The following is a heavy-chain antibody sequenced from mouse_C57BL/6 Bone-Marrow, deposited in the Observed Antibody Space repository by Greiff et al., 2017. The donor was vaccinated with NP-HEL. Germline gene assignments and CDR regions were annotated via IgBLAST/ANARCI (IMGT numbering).Heavy chain of an antibody. CDR3: TPRLEDYDYRIWFAY. CDR2: IRLKSDNYAT. V-gene: IGHV6-3*01. CDR1: GFTFSNYW. J-gene: IGHJ3*01. Sequence: EVKLMESGGGLVQPGGSMKLSCVASGFTFSNYWMNWVRQSPEKGLEWVAQIRLKSDNYATHYAESVKGRFTISRDDSKSSVYLQMNNLRAEDTGIYYCTPRLEDYDYRIWFAYWGQGTLVTVSA. D-gene: IGHD2-4*01.